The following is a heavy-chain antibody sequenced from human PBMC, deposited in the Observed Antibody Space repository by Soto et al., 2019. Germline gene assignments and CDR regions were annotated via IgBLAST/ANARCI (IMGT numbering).Heavy chain of an antibody. V-gene: IGHV1-69*13. CDR3: AREARVGYSYGPGHDAFDI. Sequence: SVKVTCKASGGTFSSYAISWVRQAPGQGLEWMGGIIPIFGTANYAQKFQGRVTITADESTSTAYMELSSVRSEDTAVYYCAREARVGYSYGPGHDAFDIWGQGTMVTVSS. CDR1: GGTFSSYA. J-gene: IGHJ3*02. D-gene: IGHD5-18*01. CDR2: IIPIFGTA.